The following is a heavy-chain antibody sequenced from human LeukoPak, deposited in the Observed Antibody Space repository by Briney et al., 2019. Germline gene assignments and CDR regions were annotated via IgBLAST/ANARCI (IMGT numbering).Heavy chain of an antibody. J-gene: IGHJ4*02. CDR2: ISSSGSKI. CDR1: GGSISSYY. V-gene: IGHV3-11*04. Sequence: PSETLSLTCTVSGGSISSYYWSWIRQPPGKGLEWVSYISSSGSKIYYADSVKGRFTISRDNAKNSLDLQMNSLRAEDTAVYYCARVFGGAVADYWGQGTLVTVSS. CDR3: ARVFGGAVADY. D-gene: IGHD6-19*01.